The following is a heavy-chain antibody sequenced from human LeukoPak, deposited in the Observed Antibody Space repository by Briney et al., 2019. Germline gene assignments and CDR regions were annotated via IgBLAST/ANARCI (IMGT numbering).Heavy chain of an antibody. CDR1: GYTFTSYG. J-gene: IGHJ4*02. V-gene: IGHV1-18*04. D-gene: IGHD2-2*01. Sequence: ASVKVSCKASGYTFTSYGISWVRQAPGQGLEWMGWISAYNGNTNYAQKLQGRVTMTTDTSTSTAYMELRSLRSDDTAVYYRARGPRRYCSSTSCSPFGYWGQGTLVTVSS. CDR2: ISAYNGNT. CDR3: ARGPRRYCSSTSCSPFGY.